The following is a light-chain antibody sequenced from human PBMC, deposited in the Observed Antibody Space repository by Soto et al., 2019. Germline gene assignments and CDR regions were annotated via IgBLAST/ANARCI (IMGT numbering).Light chain of an antibody. CDR3: LLYSGGAV. CDR1: TGAVTSGYY. J-gene: IGLJ2*01. CDR2: STS. V-gene: IGLV7-43*01. Sequence: QAVVTQEPSLTVSPGGTVTLTCAYSTGAVTSGYYPNWFQQKPGQAPRALIYSTSNKNSWTPARFSGSLLGGKAALTLSGVQPEDEAEYYCLLYSGGAVFGGGTQVTVL.